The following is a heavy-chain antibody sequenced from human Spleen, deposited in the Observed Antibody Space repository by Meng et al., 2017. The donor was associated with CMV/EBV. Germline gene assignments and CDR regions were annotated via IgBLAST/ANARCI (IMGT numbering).Heavy chain of an antibody. J-gene: IGHJ4*02. CDR2: INHSGST. CDR1: VGSFSGYY. Sequence: SETLSLTCAVYVGSFSGYYWSWIRHPPGKGLEWIGEINHSGSTNYNPSLKSRVTISVDTSKNQFSLKLSSVTAAHTAVYYCARGVPYADSPGGYFDYWGQGRLVTVSS. D-gene: IGHD2-2*01. V-gene: IGHV4-34*01. CDR3: ARGVPYADSPGGYFDY.